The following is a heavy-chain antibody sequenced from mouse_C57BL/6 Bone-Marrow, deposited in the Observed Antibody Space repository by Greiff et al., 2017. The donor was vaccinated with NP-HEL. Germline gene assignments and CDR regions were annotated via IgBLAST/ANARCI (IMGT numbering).Heavy chain of an antibody. J-gene: IGHJ2*01. CDR1: GYTFTDYY. V-gene: IGHV1-26*01. Sequence: VQLQQSGPELVKPGASVKISCKASGYTFTDYYMNWVKQSHGKSLEWIGDINPNNGGTSYNQKFKGKATLTVDKSSSTAYMELRSLTSEDSAVYYCARGDGYYEEGYYFDYWGQGTTLTVSS. CDR3: ARGDGYYEEGYYFDY. CDR2: INPNNGGT. D-gene: IGHD2-3*01.